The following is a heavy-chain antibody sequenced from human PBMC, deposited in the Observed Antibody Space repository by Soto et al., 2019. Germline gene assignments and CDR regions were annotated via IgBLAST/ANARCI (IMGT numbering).Heavy chain of an antibody. J-gene: IGHJ6*02. CDR2: IIPIFGTA. D-gene: IGHD3-3*01. V-gene: IGHV1-69*06. CDR3: ASPTREWLPPARDYYYGMDV. CDR1: GGTFSSYA. Sequence: QVQLVQSGAEVKKPGSSVKVSCKASGGTFSSYAISWVRQAPGQGLEWMGGIIPIFGTANYAQKFQGRVTITEDKSTSTAYMELRSLRSEDTAVYYCASPTREWLPPARDYYYGMDVWGQGTTVTVSS.